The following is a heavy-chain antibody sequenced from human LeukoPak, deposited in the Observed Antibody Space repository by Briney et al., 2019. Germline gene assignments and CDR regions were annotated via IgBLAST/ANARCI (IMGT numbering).Heavy chain of an antibody. CDR1: GFTFSSYA. J-gene: IGHJ4*02. CDR3: ALPPPYYYDSSGYYYVDYFDY. V-gene: IGHV3-23*01. D-gene: IGHD3-22*01. CDR2: ISGSGGST. Sequence: PGGSLRLSCAASGFTFSSYAMSWVRQAPGKGLEWVSAISGSGGSTYYADSVKGRFTISRDNSKNTLYLQMNSLRAEDTAVYYCALPPPYYYDSSGYYYVDYFDYWGQGTLVTVSS.